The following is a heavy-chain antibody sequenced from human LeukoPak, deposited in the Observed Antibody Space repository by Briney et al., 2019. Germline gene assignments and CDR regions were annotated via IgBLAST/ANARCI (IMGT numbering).Heavy chain of an antibody. CDR1: GFTFSSYW. CDR2: IKQGGSEK. J-gene: IGHJ3*02. V-gene: IGHV3-7*01. D-gene: IGHD6-19*01. CDR3: AREQWLGAFDI. Sequence: GGSLRLSCAASGFTFSSYWMSWVRQAPGKGLEWVANIKQGGSEKYYVDSVKGRFTISRDNAKNSLYLQMNSLRAEDTAVYYCAREQWLGAFDIWGQGTMVTVSS.